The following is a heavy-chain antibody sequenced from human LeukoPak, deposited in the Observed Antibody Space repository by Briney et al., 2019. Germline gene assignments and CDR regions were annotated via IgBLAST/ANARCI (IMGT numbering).Heavy chain of an antibody. CDR1: GYSFTGYY. J-gene: IGHJ6*03. Sequence: GASVKVSCKASGYSFTGYYIHWVRQAPGQGLEWMGWISPNSGGTNYAQQFQGRVTMTRDTSISTAYMELSRLTSDDTAVYYCARGDSSGGYYYMDVWGKGTTVTVSS. D-gene: IGHD2-21*01. CDR2: ISPNSGGT. CDR3: ARGDSSGGYYYMDV. V-gene: IGHV1-2*02.